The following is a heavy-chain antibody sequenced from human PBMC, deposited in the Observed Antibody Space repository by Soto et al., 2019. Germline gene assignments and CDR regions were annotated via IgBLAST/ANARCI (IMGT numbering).Heavy chain of an antibody. CDR1: GYTFTDFY. V-gene: IGHV1-2*04. CDR2: INPSSGGT. Sequence: GASVKVSCKTSGYTFTDFYMHWVRQAPGQGLEWMGWINPSSGGTKYAQNFQGWVTMTRDTSISTAYMELSRLRSDDTAVYYCATXRTSIAVAGETEYYFDYWGQGTLVTVSS. CDR3: ATXRTSIAVAGETEYYFDY. D-gene: IGHD6-19*01. J-gene: IGHJ4*02.